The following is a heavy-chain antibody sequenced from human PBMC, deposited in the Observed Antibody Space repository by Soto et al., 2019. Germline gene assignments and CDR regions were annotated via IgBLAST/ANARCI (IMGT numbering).Heavy chain of an antibody. CDR3: ARGSVSGVGYYFDY. CDR1: GFTFSSYA. Sequence: EVQLVESGEGLVQPGGSLRLSCAASGFTFSSYAMHWVRQAPGKGLEYVSAISSNGGSTYYADSVKGRFTISRDNSKNTLYLQMGSLRAEDMAVYYCARGSVSGVGYYFDYWGQGTLVTVSS. J-gene: IGHJ4*02. D-gene: IGHD7-27*01. V-gene: IGHV3-64*02. CDR2: ISSNGGST.